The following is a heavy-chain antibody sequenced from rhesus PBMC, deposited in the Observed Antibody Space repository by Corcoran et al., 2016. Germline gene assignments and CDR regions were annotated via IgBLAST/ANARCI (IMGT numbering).Heavy chain of an antibody. CDR1: GGSISSSY. J-gene: IGHJ4*01. CDR3: TSDPRGSGWFDY. CDR2: IYGSGSNN. D-gene: IGHD6-31*01. V-gene: IGHV4-169*02. Sequence: QLQLQESGPGLVKPSETLSVTCAVSGGSISSSYWSWIRQAPGKGLEWIGYIYGSGSNNNYNPSLKSRVTLSGDASKNQLSLRLSSVTAADTAVYFCTSDPRGSGWFDYWGQGVLVTVSS.